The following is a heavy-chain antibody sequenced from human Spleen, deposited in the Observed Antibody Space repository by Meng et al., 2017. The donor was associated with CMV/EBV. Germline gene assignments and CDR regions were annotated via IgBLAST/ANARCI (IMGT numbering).Heavy chain of an antibody. J-gene: IGHJ4*02. CDR1: GYTFTGYY. CDR2: INPNSGGT. Sequence: SCRATGYTFTGYYMHWVRQAPGQGLEWMGWINPNSGGTNYAQKFQGRVTMTRDTSISTAYMELSRLRSDDTAVYYCAREWELALDYWGQGTLVTVSS. V-gene: IGHV1-2*02. D-gene: IGHD1-26*01. CDR3: AREWELALDY.